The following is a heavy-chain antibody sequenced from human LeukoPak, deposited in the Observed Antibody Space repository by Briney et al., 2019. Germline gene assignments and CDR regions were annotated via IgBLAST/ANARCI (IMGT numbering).Heavy chain of an antibody. CDR1: GGSISSYY. CDR2: IYYSGST. Sequence: SETLSLTCTVSGGSISSYYWSWIRQPPGKGLEWIGYIYYSGSTNYNPSLKSRVNISVDTSKNQFSLKLSSVSAAVTAVYYCARISGDERKPLLFFLDYWGQGTLVTVSS. J-gene: IGHJ4*02. V-gene: IGHV4-59*01. D-gene: IGHD1-26*01. CDR3: ARISGDERKPLLFFLDY.